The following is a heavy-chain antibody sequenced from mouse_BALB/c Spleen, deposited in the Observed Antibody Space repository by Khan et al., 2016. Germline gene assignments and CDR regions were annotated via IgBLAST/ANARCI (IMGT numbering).Heavy chain of an antibody. J-gene: IGHJ3*01. D-gene: IGHD1-2*01. CDR1: GDSITSGH. CDR3: ATWDYYCSAFAY. V-gene: IGHV3-8*02. CDR2: ISHSGDS. Sequence: EVQLQESGPSLAKPSQTLSLTCSVTGDSITSGHWNWIRKFPGNKFDFMGYISHSGDSYYNPSLKSRISITRDTSKNQYYLQLNSVTTEDTATYYCATWDYYCSAFAYWGQGTLVTVSA.